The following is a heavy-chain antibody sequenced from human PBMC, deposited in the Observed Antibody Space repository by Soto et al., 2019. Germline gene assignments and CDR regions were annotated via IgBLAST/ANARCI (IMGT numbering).Heavy chain of an antibody. CDR1: GYTFTNYW. J-gene: IGHJ4*02. CDR2: IFPRDTDT. V-gene: IGHV5-51*01. Sequence: GESLKISCQASGYTFTNYWIGWVRQMPGGGLEWLGLIFPRDTDTRYSPSFEGQVTISTDNSIATAYLQWRNLEASDTAIYFCARLASLLQRIDFWGQGTPVTVSS. CDR3: ARLASLLQRIDF. D-gene: IGHD4-4*01.